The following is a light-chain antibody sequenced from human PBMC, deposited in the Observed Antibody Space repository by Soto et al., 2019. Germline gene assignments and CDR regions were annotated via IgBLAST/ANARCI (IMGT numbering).Light chain of an antibody. CDR2: DVS. V-gene: IGLV2-14*01. CDR3: SSFRRSNFYV. J-gene: IGLJ1*01. CDR1: SSDVGSYNY. Sequence: QSALTQPASVSGSPGQSITISCTGTSSDVGSYNYVSWYQQYPGKAPKLMIYDVSNRTSGVSYRFSGSKSGNTASLTISGRQAEDEADYYCSSFRRSNFYVFGTGTKLTVL.